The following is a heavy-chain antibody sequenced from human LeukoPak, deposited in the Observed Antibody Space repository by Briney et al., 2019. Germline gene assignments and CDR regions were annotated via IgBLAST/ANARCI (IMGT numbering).Heavy chain of an antibody. CDR3: ARDLAHGSSLRGAFDI. CDR1: GGSIRSYY. V-gene: IGHV4-59*01. D-gene: IGHD1-26*01. Sequence: PSGTLSLTCTVSGGSIRSYYWSWLRQPPGKGLEYIGFLYYTGNTNYNPSLKSRVTISVDTSKNQFSLKLSSVTAADTAVYYCARDLAHGSSLRGAFDIWGQGTMVIVSS. CDR2: LYYTGNT. J-gene: IGHJ3*02.